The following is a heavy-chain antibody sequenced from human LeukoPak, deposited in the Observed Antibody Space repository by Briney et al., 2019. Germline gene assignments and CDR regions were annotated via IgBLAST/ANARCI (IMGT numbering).Heavy chain of an antibody. D-gene: IGHD5-18*01. J-gene: IGHJ4*02. CDR1: GFIVSSSY. CDR2: IYSGGST. Sequence: PGGSLRLSCAPSGFIVSSSYMSWVRQAPGKGLEWVSVIYSGGSTYYADSVKGRFTISRDNSKNTLYLQMNSLRAEDTAVYYCARAMRGYSYILEYWGQGTLVTVSS. CDR3: ARAMRGYSYILEY. V-gene: IGHV3-53*01.